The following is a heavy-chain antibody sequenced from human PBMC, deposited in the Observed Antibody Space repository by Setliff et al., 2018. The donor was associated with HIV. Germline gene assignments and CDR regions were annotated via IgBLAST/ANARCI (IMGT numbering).Heavy chain of an antibody. CDR1: GGSITNYY. Sequence: ASETLSLTCTVSGGSITNYYWSWIRQPPGKGLQWIGYIYTSGSTNYNPSLKSRVTISVDTSKNQFSLKVSSVTAADTAVYYCARCGSYSSPETLWGQGTLVTVSS. D-gene: IGHD1-26*01. J-gene: IGHJ4*02. CDR2: IYTSGST. V-gene: IGHV4-4*09. CDR3: ARCGSYSSPETL.